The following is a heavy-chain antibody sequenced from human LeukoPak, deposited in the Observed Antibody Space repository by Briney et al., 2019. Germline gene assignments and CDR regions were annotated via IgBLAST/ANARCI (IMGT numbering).Heavy chain of an antibody. Sequence: GASVKVSCKASGGTFSSYAISWVRQAPGQGLEWMGWINPNSGGTNYAQKFQGRVTMTRDTSISTAYMELSRLRSDDTAVYYCARGSWDSYFDYWGQGTLVTVSS. CDR2: INPNSGGT. CDR3: ARGSWDSYFDY. J-gene: IGHJ4*02. CDR1: GGTFSSYA. V-gene: IGHV1-2*02. D-gene: IGHD6-13*01.